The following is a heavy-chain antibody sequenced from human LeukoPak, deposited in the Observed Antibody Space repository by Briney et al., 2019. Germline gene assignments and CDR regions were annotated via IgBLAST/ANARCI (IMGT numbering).Heavy chain of an antibody. CDR1: GYTFTGYY. J-gene: IGHJ4*02. CDR3: ARGPDPNYDFWSGYPDY. D-gene: IGHD3-3*01. Sequence: ASVKASCKASGYTFTGYYMHWLRQAPGQGLEWMGWINPNSGGTNYAQKFQGRVTMTRDTSISTAYMELSRLRSDDTAVYYCARGPDPNYDFWSGYPDYWGQGTLVTVSS. V-gene: IGHV1-2*02. CDR2: INPNSGGT.